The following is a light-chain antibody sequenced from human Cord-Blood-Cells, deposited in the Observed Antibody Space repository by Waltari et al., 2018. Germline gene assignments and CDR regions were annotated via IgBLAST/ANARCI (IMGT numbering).Light chain of an antibody. V-gene: IGKV4-1*01. CDR1: QSVLYSSNNKNY. J-gene: IGKJ2*01. CDR3: QQYYSTMYT. Sequence: DIVMTQSPDSLAVSLGERATINCKSSQSVLYSSNNKNYLAWYQQKPGQPPKLLIYWASTRESGVPDLFSGSGSGTDFTLTISSLQAEDVAVYYCQQYYSTMYTFGQGTKLEIK. CDR2: WAS.